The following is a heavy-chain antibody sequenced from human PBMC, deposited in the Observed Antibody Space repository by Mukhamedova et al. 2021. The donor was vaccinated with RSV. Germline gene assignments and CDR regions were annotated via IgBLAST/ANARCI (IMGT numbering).Heavy chain of an antibody. J-gene: IGHJ4*02. CDR2: ISYDGSNK. CDR1: SSYG. CDR3: AKVLGYDILTFDY. Sequence: SSYGMHWVRQAPGKGLEWMAVISYDGSNKYYADSVKGRFTISRDNSKNTLYLQMNSLRAEDTAVYYCAKVLGYDILTFDYWGQGT. D-gene: IGHD3-9*01. V-gene: IGHV3-30*18.